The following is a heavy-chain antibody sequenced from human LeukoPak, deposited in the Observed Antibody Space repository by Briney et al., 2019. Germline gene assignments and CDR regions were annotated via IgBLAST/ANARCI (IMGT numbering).Heavy chain of an antibody. CDR2: IYPGDSNT. Sequence: GESLKISCKSSGYSFTNNWIGWVRQMPGKGLEWMGIIYPGDSNTKYSPPFQGQVTISVDKSITTAYLQWSSLKASDTAMYYCATSYSRSSVYFYYGLDVWGQGTTVTVSS. V-gene: IGHV5-51*01. CDR1: GYSFTNNW. D-gene: IGHD6-6*01. J-gene: IGHJ6*02. CDR3: ATSYSRSSVYFYYGLDV.